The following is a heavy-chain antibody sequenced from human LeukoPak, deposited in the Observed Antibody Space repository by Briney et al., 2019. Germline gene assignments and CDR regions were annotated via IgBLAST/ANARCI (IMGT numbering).Heavy chain of an antibody. Sequence: SETLSLTCTVSGYSISSGYYWSWIRQPPGKGLEWIGYIYYSGSTNYNPSLKSRVTISVDTSKNQFSLKLSSVTAADTAVYYCARVGVTTSRAHFDYWGQGTLVTVSS. CDR3: ARVGVTTSRAHFDY. CDR1: GYSISSGYY. CDR2: IYYSGST. J-gene: IGHJ4*02. D-gene: IGHD4-17*01. V-gene: IGHV4-61*01.